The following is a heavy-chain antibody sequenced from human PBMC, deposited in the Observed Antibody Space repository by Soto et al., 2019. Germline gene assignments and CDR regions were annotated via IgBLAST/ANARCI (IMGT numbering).Heavy chain of an antibody. CDR1: GGSVSSGSYY. J-gene: IGHJ4*02. CDR3: ARVRGQWLNIDY. V-gene: IGHV4-61*01. D-gene: IGHD6-19*01. CDR2: IYYSGST. Sequence: SETLSLTCTVSGGSVSSGSYYWSWIRQPPGKGLEWIGYIYYSGSTNYNPSPKSRVTISVDTSKNQFSLKLSSVTAADTAVYYCARVRGQWLNIDYWGQGTLVTVSS.